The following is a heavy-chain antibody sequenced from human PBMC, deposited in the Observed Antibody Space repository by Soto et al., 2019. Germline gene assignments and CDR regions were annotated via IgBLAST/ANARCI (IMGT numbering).Heavy chain of an antibody. CDR2: IYYSGST. CDR3: ARSGTYYYDSSGYAYFDY. J-gene: IGHJ4*02. Sequence: SETLSLTCTVSGGSISSYYWSWIRQPPGKGLEWIGYIYYSGSTNYNPSLKLRVTISVDTAKNLFSLKLSSGTAADTAVYYCARSGTYYYDSSGYAYFDYWGQGTLVTVSS. CDR1: GGSISSYY. D-gene: IGHD3-22*01. V-gene: IGHV4-59*08.